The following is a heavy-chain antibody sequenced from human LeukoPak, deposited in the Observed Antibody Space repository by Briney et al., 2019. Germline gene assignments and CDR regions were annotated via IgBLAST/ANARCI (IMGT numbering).Heavy chain of an antibody. V-gene: IGHV3-21*01. CDR1: GFTFSSYA. D-gene: IGHD6-13*01. J-gene: IGHJ4*02. Sequence: GGSLRLSCAASGFTFSSYAMHWVRQAPGEGLEWVSSISSSSSYIYYADSVKGRFTISRDNAKNSLYLQMNSLRAEDTAVYYCARDSYSSSWYYFDYWGQGTLVTVSS. CDR2: ISSSSSYI. CDR3: ARDSYSSSWYYFDY.